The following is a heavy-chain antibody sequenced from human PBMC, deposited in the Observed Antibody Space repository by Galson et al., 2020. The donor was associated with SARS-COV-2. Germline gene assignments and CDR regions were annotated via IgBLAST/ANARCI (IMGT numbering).Heavy chain of an antibody. D-gene: IGHD3-10*02. J-gene: IGHJ3*02. V-gene: IGHV7-4-1*02. CDR1: GYTFTSYA. CDR3: ARVFGLDTIQRGDAAFDI. CDR2: INTNTGNP. Sequence: ASVKVSCKASGYTFTSYAMNWVRQAPGQGLEWMGWINTNTGNPTYAQGFTGRFVFSLDTSVSTACLQISSLKAEDTAVYYCARVFGLDTIQRGDAAFDIWGQGTMVTVSS.